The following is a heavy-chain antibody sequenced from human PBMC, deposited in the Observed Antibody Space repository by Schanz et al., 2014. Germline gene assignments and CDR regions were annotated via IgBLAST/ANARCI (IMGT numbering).Heavy chain of an antibody. CDR3: TRLRRADPNGFDV. V-gene: IGHV1-69*09. J-gene: IGHJ6*02. CDR1: GGTFSSFG. Sequence: QVQLIQSGAEVKKPGASVKVSCTASGGTFSSFGINWVRQAPGQGLEWLGRIMPLRGIGNNAWKFQDRLTITADKSMNITYMELSSLGTEDTAVYYCTRLRRADPNGFDVWGQGTTVTVS. CDR2: IMPLRGIG. D-gene: IGHD6-19*01.